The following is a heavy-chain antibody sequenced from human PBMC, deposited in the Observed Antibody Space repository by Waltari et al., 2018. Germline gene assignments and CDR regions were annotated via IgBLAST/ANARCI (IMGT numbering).Heavy chain of an antibody. Sequence: QVQLVQSGSELKQPGASVKVSCKASGYTFTSFGMSWVRQAPGRGLEWVGLFDTNTGNTFYGQGFTGRFVFSFDASVSTAYLEISSLKAEDSALYYCARAVYGMDDWGQGTTVIVSS. J-gene: IGHJ6*02. CDR3: ARAVYGMDD. CDR2: FDTNTGNT. V-gene: IGHV7-4-1*02. CDR1: GYTFTSFG.